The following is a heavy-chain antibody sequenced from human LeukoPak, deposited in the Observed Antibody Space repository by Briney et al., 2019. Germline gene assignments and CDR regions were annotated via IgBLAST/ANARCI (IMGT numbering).Heavy chain of an antibody. CDR1: GGSISSGVYY. CDR2: IYYSGST. V-gene: IGHV4-31*03. CDR3: ARVAGTIDY. D-gene: IGHD1-1*01. Sequence: SQTLSLTCTVSGGSISSGVYYWSWIRQHPGQGLEWIGYIYYSGSTYYNPSLKSRVTISVDTSKNQFSLKLSSVTAADTAVYYCARVAGTIDYWGQGTLVTVSS. J-gene: IGHJ4*02.